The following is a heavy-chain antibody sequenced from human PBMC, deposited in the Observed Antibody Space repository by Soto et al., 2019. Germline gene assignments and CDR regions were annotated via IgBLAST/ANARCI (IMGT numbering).Heavy chain of an antibody. CDR1: GFTFSSYW. V-gene: IGHV3-7*01. Sequence: PGGSVRLSCAASGFTFSSYWMSWVRQAPGKGLEWVANIKQDGSEKYYVDSVKGRFTISRDNAKNSLYLQMNSLRAEDTAVYYCARYYISGWHQNFDYWGQGTLVTVSS. D-gene: IGHD6-19*01. CDR3: ARYYISGWHQNFDY. J-gene: IGHJ4*02. CDR2: IKQDGSEK.